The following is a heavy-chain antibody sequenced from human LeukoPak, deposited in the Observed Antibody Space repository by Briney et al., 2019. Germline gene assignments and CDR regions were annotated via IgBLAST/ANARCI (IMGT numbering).Heavy chain of an antibody. Sequence: PSETLSLTRTVSGGSISSYYWSWIRQPPGKGLEWIGYIHYSGSTNYNPSLKSRVPISVDTSKNQFSLKLSSVTAADTAVYYCARVLGRDVRSAFDIWGQGTMVTVSS. CDR1: GGSISSYY. V-gene: IGHV4-59*01. D-gene: IGHD3-10*02. J-gene: IGHJ3*02. CDR2: IHYSGST. CDR3: ARVLGRDVRSAFDI.